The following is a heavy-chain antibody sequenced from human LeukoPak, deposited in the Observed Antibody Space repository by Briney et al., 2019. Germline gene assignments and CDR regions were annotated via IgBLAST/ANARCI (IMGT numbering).Heavy chain of an antibody. CDR3: ARDRDSRIEVAGNDY. CDR1: GFIFSDYY. Sequence: KAGGSLRLSCAASGFIFSDYYMNWIRQAPGKGLEWLSYISSSGNTIYYADSVKGRFTISRDNAKNSLYLQMNSLRVEDTAVYYCARDRDSRIEVAGNDYWGQGTLVTVSS. D-gene: IGHD6-19*01. CDR2: ISSSGNTI. J-gene: IGHJ4*02. V-gene: IGHV3-11*01.